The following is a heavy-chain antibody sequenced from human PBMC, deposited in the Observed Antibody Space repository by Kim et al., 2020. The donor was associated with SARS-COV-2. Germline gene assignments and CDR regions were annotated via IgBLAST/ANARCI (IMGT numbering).Heavy chain of an antibody. D-gene: IGHD3-10*01. Sequence: APVKVSCKASGYTFTNYAMNWVRQAPGQGLEWMGWINTNTGNPTYAQGFTGRFVFSLDTSISTTYLQISSIQAEDTGVYYCARDYRADGSGSSHFDYWGQGPLVTVSS. CDR1: GYTFTNYA. CDR3: ARDYRADGSGSSHFDY. CDR2: INTNTGNP. V-gene: IGHV7-4-1*02. J-gene: IGHJ4*02.